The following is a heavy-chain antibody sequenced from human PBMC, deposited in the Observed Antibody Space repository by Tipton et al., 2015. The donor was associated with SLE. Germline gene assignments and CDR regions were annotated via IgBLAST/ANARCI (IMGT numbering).Heavy chain of an antibody. CDR2: ITGSTGST. V-gene: IGHV3-23*01. J-gene: IGHJ4*02. Sequence: GPLRLSCAASGFTFSDYAMTWVRQAPGKGLEWVSEITGSTGSTYYTDSVKGRFTISRDNSKNTLYLQMNSLRVEDTAVYYCAKGLGAAAAKFDYWGQGSLVTVSS. CDR1: GFTFSDYA. CDR3: AKGLGAAAAKFDY. D-gene: IGHD2-2*01.